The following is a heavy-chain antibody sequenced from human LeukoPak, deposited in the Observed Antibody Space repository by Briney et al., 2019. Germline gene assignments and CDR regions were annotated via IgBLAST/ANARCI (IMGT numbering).Heavy chain of an antibody. Sequence: SETLSLTCTVPGGSISSHYWSWIRQPPGKGLEWIGYIYYSGSTNYTNYNPSLKSRVTISVDTSKNQFSLKLSSVTAADTAVYYCARDPIVSVGDWYFDLWGRGTLVNVPS. D-gene: IGHD3-16*02. CDR1: GGSISSHY. CDR3: ARDPIVSVGDWYFDL. J-gene: IGHJ2*01. V-gene: IGHV4-59*11. CDR2: IYYSGSTNYT.